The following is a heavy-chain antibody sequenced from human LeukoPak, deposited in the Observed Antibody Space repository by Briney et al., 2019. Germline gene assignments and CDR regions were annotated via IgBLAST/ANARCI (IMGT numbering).Heavy chain of an antibody. D-gene: IGHD3-10*01. CDR2: IIPIFGTA. V-gene: IGHV1-69*06. J-gene: IGHJ4*02. CDR3: ASSSQYYYGSGSAIFDY. CDR1: GGTFSSYA. Sequence: ASVKVSCKASGGTFSSYAISWVRQAPGQGLEWMGGIIPIFGTANYAQKFQGRVTITADKSTSTAYMEPSSLRSEDTAVYYCASSSQYYYGSGSAIFDYWGQGTLVTVSS.